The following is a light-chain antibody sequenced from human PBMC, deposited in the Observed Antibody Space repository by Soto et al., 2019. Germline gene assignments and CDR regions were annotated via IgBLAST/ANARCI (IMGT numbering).Light chain of an antibody. CDR1: QSIGSN. Sequence: IQLTQSPSSLSASREDRVTITCRASQSIGSNLAWYLQKPGEAPKLLVYGASTLQGGVPSRFSGRGTGTQFTLIITRPQPEDFATYLCQQRNSYPPTFGGVTKVEIK. J-gene: IGKJ4*01. V-gene: IGKV1-9*01. CDR3: QQRNSYPPT. CDR2: GAS.